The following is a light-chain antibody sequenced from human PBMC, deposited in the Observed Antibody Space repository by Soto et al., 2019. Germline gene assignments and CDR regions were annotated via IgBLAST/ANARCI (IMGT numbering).Light chain of an antibody. CDR2: DAS. CDR3: QQYGTSLFT. CDR1: QSVGSSY. Sequence: EIVLTQSPGTLSLSPGERATLSCRASQSVGSSYLAWYQQKPGQAPRLLIYDASSRATGIPDRISGSGSGTDFTLTISRLEAEDSAVYYCQQYGTSLFTFGPGTKVDMK. J-gene: IGKJ3*01. V-gene: IGKV3-20*01.